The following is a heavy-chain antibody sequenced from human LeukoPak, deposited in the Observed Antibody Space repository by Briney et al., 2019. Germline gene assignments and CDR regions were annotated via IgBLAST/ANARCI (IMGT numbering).Heavy chain of an antibody. Sequence: GSLRLSCAASGFTFSSYAMSWVRQAPGKELEWVSAISGSGGSTYYADSVKGRFTISRDNSKNTLYLQMNSLRAEDTAVYYCAKGAANYDYFDYWGQGTLVTVSS. CDR3: AKGAANYDYFDY. CDR2: ISGSGGST. CDR1: GFTFSSYA. V-gene: IGHV3-23*01. D-gene: IGHD1-7*01. J-gene: IGHJ4*02.